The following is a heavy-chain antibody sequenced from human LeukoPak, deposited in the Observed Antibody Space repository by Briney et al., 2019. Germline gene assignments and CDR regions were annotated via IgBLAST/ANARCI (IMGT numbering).Heavy chain of an antibody. Sequence: PSETLSLTCTVSGGSIRDYYWSWLRQPAGKGLEWIGRMSTSGSTFYNPSLKSRVTMSVDTSEKQFSLRLNSVTAADTAVYYCARYSGFHVGYFASWTQGNLVTVSS. D-gene: IGHD3-22*01. CDR2: MSTSGST. CDR1: GGSIRDYY. CDR3: ARYSGFHVGYFAS. J-gene: IGHJ4*02. V-gene: IGHV4-4*07.